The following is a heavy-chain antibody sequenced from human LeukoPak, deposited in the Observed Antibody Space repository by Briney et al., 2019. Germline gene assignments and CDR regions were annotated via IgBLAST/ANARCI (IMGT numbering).Heavy chain of an antibody. D-gene: IGHD3-10*01. CDR3: AKTHGSGSYTRIDYYYYMDV. Sequence: QTGGSLRLSCAASGFTFSSYAMHWVRQAPGKGLEWVAVISYDGNNKYNADSVKGRFTISRDNSKNTLYLQMNSLRAEDTAVYYCAKTHGSGSYTRIDYYYYMDVWGKGTTVTISS. CDR1: GFTFSSYA. V-gene: IGHV3-30*04. CDR2: ISYDGNNK. J-gene: IGHJ6*03.